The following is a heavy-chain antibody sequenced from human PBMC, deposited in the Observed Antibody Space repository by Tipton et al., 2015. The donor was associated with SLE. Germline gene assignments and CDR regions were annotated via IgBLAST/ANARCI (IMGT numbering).Heavy chain of an antibody. V-gene: IGHV3-21*01. CDR1: GFKFRDYA. CDR3: ARGDYYSGSYHDAFDI. D-gene: IGHD3-10*01. J-gene: IGHJ3*02. CDR2: ISSSSSYI. Sequence: SLRLSCAASGFKFRDYALHWVRQAPGKGLEWVSSISSSSSYIYYADSVKGRFTISRDNAKNSLYLQMNSLRAEDTAVYYCARGDYYSGSYHDAFDIWGQGTVVTVSS.